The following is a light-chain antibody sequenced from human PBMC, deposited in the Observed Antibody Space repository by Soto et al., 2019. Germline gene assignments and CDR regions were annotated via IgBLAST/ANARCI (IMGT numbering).Light chain of an antibody. CDR2: AAS. CDR1: QGISSY. Sequence: AIRMTQSPSSLSASTGDRVTISCRASQGISSYLAWYQKKPGKAPKLLIYAASTLQSGVPSRFSGSGSGTDFTLTISCLQSEDFATYYCQQYYSYPRAFGQGTNVELK. CDR3: QQYYSYPRA. V-gene: IGKV1-8*01. J-gene: IGKJ1*01.